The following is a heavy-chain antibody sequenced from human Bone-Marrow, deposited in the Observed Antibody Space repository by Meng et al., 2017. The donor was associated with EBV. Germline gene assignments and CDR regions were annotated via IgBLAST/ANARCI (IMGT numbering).Heavy chain of an antibody. V-gene: IGHV4-34*01. CDR2: IYHSGST. CDR3: ARGDYGDYRWFDP. J-gene: IGHJ5*02. D-gene: IGHD4-17*01. CDR1: GGSFSGYS. Sequence: QVQLQQWGAGLLKPSXXXXLPCAVYGGSFSGYSWSWIRQPPGKGLEWIGYIYHSGSTYYNPSLKSRVTISVDRSKNQFSLKLSSVTAADTAVYYCARGDYGDYRWFDPWGQGTLGTVSS.